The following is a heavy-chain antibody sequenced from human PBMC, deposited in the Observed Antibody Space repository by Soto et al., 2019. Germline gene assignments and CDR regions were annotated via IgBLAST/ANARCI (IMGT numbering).Heavy chain of an antibody. J-gene: IGHJ4*02. CDR1: GFTFSRYW. CDR3: IRDLRSGYF. CDR2: IAGEGIST. V-gene: IGHV3-74*01. D-gene: IGHD6-19*01. Sequence: EVQLVESGGGLVQPGGSLRLSCAASGFTFSRYWMHWVRQAPGKGLVWVSRIAGEGISTNYADSVKGRFTASRDNAKTTVYLEMSSRRAEDTAVYYGIRDLRSGYFWGQGTLVIVSS.